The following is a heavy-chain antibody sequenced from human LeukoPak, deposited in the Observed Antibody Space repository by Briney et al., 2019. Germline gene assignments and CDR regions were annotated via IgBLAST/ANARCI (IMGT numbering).Heavy chain of an antibody. CDR2: ISAYNGNT. CDR1: GYTFTSYG. V-gene: IGHV1-18*01. J-gene: IGHJ6*02. CDR3: ASPYYDSSGPPIYYYGMDV. D-gene: IGHD3-22*01. Sequence: ASVKVSCKASGYTFTSYGISWVRQAPGQGLEWMGWISAYNGNTNYAQKLQGRVTMTTDTSTSTAYMELRSLRSDDTAVYYCASPYYDSSGPPIYYYGMDVWGQGTTVTVSS.